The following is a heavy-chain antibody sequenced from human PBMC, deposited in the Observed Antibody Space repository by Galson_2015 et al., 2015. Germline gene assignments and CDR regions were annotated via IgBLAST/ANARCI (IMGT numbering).Heavy chain of an antibody. V-gene: IGHV3-23*01. CDR3: ARGPTEGV. CDR1: GFMLSYYA. J-gene: IGHJ6*02. Sequence: SLRLSCAASGFMLSYYAMSWVRQAPGKGLEWVSVISSGGDLTYYADSAKGRFTISRDTSKNTLFLQMNSLRGDDTALYYCARGPTEGVWGQGTTVTVSS. CDR2: ISSGGDLT.